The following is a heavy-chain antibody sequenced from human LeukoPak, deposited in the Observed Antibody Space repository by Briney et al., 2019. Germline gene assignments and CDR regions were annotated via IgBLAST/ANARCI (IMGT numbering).Heavy chain of an antibody. CDR1: GFTFDDYA. Sequence: GRSLRLSCAASGFTFDDYAMPWVRQAPGKGLEWVSGISWNSGSIGYADSVKGRFTISRDNAKNSLYLQMNSLRAEDTALYYCAKDMGSGSSFDYWGQGTLVTVSS. D-gene: IGHD1-26*01. V-gene: IGHV3-9*01. CDR2: ISWNSGSI. J-gene: IGHJ4*02. CDR3: AKDMGSGSSFDY.